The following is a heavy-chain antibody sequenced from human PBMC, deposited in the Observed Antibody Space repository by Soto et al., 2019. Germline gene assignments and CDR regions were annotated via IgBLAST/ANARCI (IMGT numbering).Heavy chain of an antibody. V-gene: IGHV4-4*02. D-gene: IGHD6-13*01. CDR1: GGSISSSNW. Sequence: SETLSLTCAVSGGSISSSNWWRWVRQPPGKGLEWIGEIYHSGSTNYNPSLKSRVTISVDKSKNQFSLKLSSVTAADTAVYYCARRPLKWAAAGNNWFDPWGQGTLVTVSS. J-gene: IGHJ5*02. CDR2: IYHSGST. CDR3: ARRPLKWAAAGNNWFDP.